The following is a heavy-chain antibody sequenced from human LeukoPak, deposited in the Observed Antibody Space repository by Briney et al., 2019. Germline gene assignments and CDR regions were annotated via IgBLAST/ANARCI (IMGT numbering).Heavy chain of an antibody. J-gene: IGHJ4*02. CDR3: ARYGSGNYYHRGFDS. Sequence: PSETLSLTCTVSGDSISSYYWSWIRQPPGKGLEWIGYIYYSGTTSYNPSLRSRLTISVDTSKNQFSLRQTSVTAADAAVYYCARYGSGNYYHRGFDSWGQGTLVTVSS. V-gene: IGHV4-59*01. CDR1: GDSISSYY. D-gene: IGHD3-10*01. CDR2: IYYSGTT.